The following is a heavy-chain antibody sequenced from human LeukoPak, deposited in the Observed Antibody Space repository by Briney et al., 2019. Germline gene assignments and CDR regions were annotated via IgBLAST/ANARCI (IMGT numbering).Heavy chain of an antibody. D-gene: IGHD3-10*01. CDR3: ARQGGSGTFGAFNV. CDR2: IHPGDSDI. J-gene: IGHJ3*01. Sequence: AESLKISCQGFGYSINNYWIGWMRQMPGDGLEWMGIIHPGDSDIRYSPSFQGLVTISADMSISTAYLQWSSLKASDTAKYYCARQGGSGTFGAFNVWGQGTMVTVSS. CDR1: GYSINNYW. V-gene: IGHV5-51*01.